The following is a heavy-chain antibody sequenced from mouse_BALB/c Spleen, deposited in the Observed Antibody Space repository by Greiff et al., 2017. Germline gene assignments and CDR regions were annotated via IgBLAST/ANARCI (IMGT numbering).Heavy chain of an antibody. J-gene: IGHJ2*01. CDR2: ISSGGSYT. Sequence: EVQLVESGGGLVKPGGSLKLSCAASGFTFSSYAMSWVRQTPEKRLEWVATISSGGSYTYYPDSVKGRFTISRDNAKNTLYLQMSSLRSEDTAMYYCARHYYGSSPYYFDYWGQGTTLTVSS. CDR3: ARHYYGSSPYYFDY. CDR1: GFTFSSYA. D-gene: IGHD1-1*01. V-gene: IGHV5-9-3*01.